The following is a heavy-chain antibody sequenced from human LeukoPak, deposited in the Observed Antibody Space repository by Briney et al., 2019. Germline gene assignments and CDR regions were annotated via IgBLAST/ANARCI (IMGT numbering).Heavy chain of an antibody. CDR3: ARVSAAAAAFDI. CDR2: ISHDLYHR. CDR1: GFSFSSYG. J-gene: IGHJ3*02. Sequence: PGGSLRLSCAASGFSFSSYGMHWVRQAPGKGLEWVAAISHDLYHRYYADSVKGRFTISRDNSKNTLYLQMNSLRAEDTAVYYCARVSAAAAAFDIWGQGTMVTVSS. V-gene: IGHV3-30*03. D-gene: IGHD6-13*01.